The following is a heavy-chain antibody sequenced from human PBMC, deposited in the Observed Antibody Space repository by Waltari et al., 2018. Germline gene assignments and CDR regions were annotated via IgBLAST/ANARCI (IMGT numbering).Heavy chain of an antibody. Sequence: QVQLMQSGAEVKYPGASVKVSCKASGYTFTGYYVHWLRQAPGQGLEWIGWIHPDTGFTHYAPHRQGRVTLTRDTSINTAYMGLNSLTPDDTAVYYCARDECSGYSCPFFDFWGQGTQVTVSS. CDR3: ARDECSGYSCPFFDF. CDR1: GYTFTGYY. J-gene: IGHJ4*02. V-gene: IGHV1-2*02. CDR2: IHPDTGFT. D-gene: IGHD5-12*01.